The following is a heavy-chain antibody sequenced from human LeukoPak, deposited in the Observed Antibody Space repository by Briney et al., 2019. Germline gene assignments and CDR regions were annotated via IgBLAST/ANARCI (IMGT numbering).Heavy chain of an antibody. CDR2: ISGSGGST. Sequence: PGGSLRLSCAASGFTFSSYAMSWVRQAPGKGLEWVSAISGSGGSTYYADSVKGRFTISRDNSKNTLYLQMNSLRAEDTAVYCCAGDIVVVVAATAGAFDIWGQGTMVTVSS. J-gene: IGHJ3*02. D-gene: IGHD2-15*01. CDR1: GFTFSSYA. CDR3: AGDIVVVVAATAGAFDI. V-gene: IGHV3-23*01.